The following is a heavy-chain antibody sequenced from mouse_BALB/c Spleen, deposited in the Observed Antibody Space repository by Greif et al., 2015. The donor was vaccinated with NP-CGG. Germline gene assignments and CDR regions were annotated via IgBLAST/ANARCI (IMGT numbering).Heavy chain of an antibody. CDR2: VNPSNGGT. Sequence: EVQLQQSGPDPVKPGASVKISCKASGYSFTGYYMHWVKQSHGKSLEWIGRVNPSNGGTSYNQKFKGKAILTVDKSSSTAYMELRSLTSEDSAVYYCARRYRYDDYTMDYWGQGTSVTVSS. V-gene: IGHV1-26*01. CDR1: GYSFTGYY. CDR3: ARRYRYDDYTMDY. J-gene: IGHJ4*01. D-gene: IGHD2-14*01.